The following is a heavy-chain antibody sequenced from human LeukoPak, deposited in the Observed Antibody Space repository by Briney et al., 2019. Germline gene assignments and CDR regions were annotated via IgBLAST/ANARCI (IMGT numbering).Heavy chain of an antibody. J-gene: IGHJ5*02. V-gene: IGHV3-48*04. CDR1: GFTFSSYS. D-gene: IGHD3-10*01. Sequence: GGSLRLSCAASGFTFSSYSMNWVRQAPGKGLEWVSYISSSSSTIYYADSVKGRFTISRDNAKNSLYLQMNSLRAEDTAVYYCARDPRGFGELSGPPWGQGTLVTVSS. CDR3: ARDPRGFGELSGPP. CDR2: ISSSSSTI.